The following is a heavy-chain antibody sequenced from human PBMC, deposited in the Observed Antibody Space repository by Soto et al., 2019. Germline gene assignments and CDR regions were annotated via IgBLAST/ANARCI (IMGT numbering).Heavy chain of an antibody. CDR1: GFTFSHYV. CDR3: AKVRASYLSASYFYYGLDV. V-gene: IGHV3-23*01. Sequence: PGGSLRLSCAASGFTFSHYVLSWVRQSPERGLEWVSSISGSGSSVYVADSMRGRFIMSRDLSTNTVSLQMNSLRAEDTAVYYCAKVRASYLSASYFYYGLDVWGQGATVTVSS. J-gene: IGHJ6*02. D-gene: IGHD3-10*01. CDR2: ISGSGSSV.